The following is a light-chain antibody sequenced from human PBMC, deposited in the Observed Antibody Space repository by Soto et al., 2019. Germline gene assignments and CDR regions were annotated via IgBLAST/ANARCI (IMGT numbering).Light chain of an antibody. CDR1: QSISNSY. J-gene: IGKJ1*01. Sequence: EIVLTQSPATLSLSPGERATLSCGASQSISNSYLAWYQQKPGLAPRLLIYDASRRATDIPARFSGSGSGTEFTLTISSLQSEDFAVYYCQQYNNWPPWTFGQGTKVDIK. V-gene: IGKV3D-20*01. CDR3: QQYNNWPPWT. CDR2: DAS.